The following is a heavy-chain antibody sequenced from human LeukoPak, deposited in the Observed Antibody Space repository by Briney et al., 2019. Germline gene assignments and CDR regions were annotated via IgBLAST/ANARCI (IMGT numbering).Heavy chain of an antibody. Sequence: PGGSLRLSCAASGFTFDDYTMHWVRQAPGKGLEWVSLISWDGGSTYYADSVKGRFTISRDNSKNSLYLQMNSLRTEDTALYYCARIYRGYYYYYGMDVWGQGTTVTVSS. CDR1: GFTFDDYT. CDR3: ARIYRGYYYYYGMDV. J-gene: IGHJ6*02. CDR2: ISWDGGST. V-gene: IGHV3-43*01. D-gene: IGHD1-14*01.